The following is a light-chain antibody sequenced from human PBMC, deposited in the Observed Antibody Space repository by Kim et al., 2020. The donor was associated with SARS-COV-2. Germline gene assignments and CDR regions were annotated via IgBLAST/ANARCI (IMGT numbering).Light chain of an antibody. CDR1: KLGDKY. Sequence: SYELTQPPSVSVSPGQTASITCSGDKLGDKYACWYQQKPGQSPVLVIYQDSKRPSGIPERFSGSNSGNTATLTISGPHAMDEADYYCQAWDSSTGVFGGG. J-gene: IGLJ3*02. CDR3: QAWDSSTGV. CDR2: QDS. V-gene: IGLV3-1*01.